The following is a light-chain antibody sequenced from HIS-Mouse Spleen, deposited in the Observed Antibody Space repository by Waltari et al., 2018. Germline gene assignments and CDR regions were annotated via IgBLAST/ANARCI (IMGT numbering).Light chain of an antibody. CDR2: GAS. V-gene: IGKV3-15*01. Sequence: EIVMTQSPATLSVSPGERATLPCRASQSVSSNLAWYQQKPGQAPRLLIYGASTRAAGIPARFSGSGSGTEFTLTISSLRSEDFAVYYCQQYNNWPPFTFGPGTKVDIK. J-gene: IGKJ3*01. CDR1: QSVSSN. CDR3: QQYNNWPPFT.